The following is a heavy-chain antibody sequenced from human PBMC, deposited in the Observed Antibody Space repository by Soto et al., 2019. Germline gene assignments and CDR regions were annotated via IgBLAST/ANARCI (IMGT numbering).Heavy chain of an antibody. CDR1: GGSISSGGYY. CDR2: IYYSGST. CDR3: ALYPKVRYYFDD. Sequence: SETLSLTCTVSGGSISSGGYYWSWIRQHPGKGLEWIGYIYYSGSTYYNPSLKSRVTISVDTSKNQFSLKLSSVTAADTAVYYCALYPKVRYYFDDWGQGTLVTVSS. V-gene: IGHV4-31*03. J-gene: IGHJ4*02. D-gene: IGHD2-15*01.